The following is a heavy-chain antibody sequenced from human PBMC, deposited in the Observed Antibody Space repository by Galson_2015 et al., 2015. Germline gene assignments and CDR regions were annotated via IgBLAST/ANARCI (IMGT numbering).Heavy chain of an antibody. CDR3: ARDRGGTYYFDY. CDR2: IYYSGST. J-gene: IGHJ4*02. Sequence: LSLTCTVSGGSISSYYWSWIRQPPGKGLEWIGYIYYSGSTNYNPSLKSRVTISVDTSKNQFSLKLSSVTAADAAVYYCARDRGGTYYFDYWGQGTLVTVSS. V-gene: IGHV4-59*01. D-gene: IGHD2-15*01. CDR1: GGSISSYY.